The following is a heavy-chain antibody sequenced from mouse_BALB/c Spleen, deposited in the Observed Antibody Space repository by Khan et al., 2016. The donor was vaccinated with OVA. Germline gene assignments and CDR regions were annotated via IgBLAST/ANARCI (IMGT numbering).Heavy chain of an antibody. J-gene: IGHJ3*01. CDR3: ARSNYGNFAY. CDR1: GFTFSSYS. Sequence: EVELVESGGGLVKPGGSLKLSCAASGFTFSSYSMSWIRQTPEKSLEWVATIISCGGNTYYPHSVKGRFTISRDTSKNNLYLQMSSLTSEDTALLYWARSNYGNFAYWGQGTLVTVSA. D-gene: IGHD2-1*01. V-gene: IGHV5-9*03. CDR2: IISCGGNT.